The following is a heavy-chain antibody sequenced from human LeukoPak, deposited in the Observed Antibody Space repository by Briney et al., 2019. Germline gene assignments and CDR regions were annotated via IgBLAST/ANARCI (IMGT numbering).Heavy chain of an antibody. D-gene: IGHD3-16*01. CDR3: ARLATSTGSYVDY. J-gene: IGHJ4*02. CDR2: IHDGDAT. V-gene: IGHV3-53*01. Sequence: GGSLRLSCAVSGFTVGSKYMSWVRQAPGKGLEWLSVIHDGDATIYADSVKARITISRDHSKNTLYLQMNSLRVEDTAVYDCARLATSTGSYVDYWGQGTLVTVSS. CDR1: GFTVGSKY.